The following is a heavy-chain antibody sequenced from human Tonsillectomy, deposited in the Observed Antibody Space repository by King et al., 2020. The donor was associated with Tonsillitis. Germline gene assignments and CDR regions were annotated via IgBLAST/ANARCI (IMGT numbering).Heavy chain of an antibody. J-gene: IGHJ3*02. CDR2: IYYSGST. CDR1: GGSISSYY. Sequence: VQLQESGPGLVKPSETLSLTCTVSGGSISSYYWSWIRQPPGKGLEWIGYIYYSGSTNYNPSLKSRVTISVDTSKNQFSLKLSPVTAADTAVYHCARGGPWIQLWSGAFDIWGQGTMVTVSS. D-gene: IGHD5-18*01. CDR3: ARGGPWIQLWSGAFDI. V-gene: IGHV4-59*01.